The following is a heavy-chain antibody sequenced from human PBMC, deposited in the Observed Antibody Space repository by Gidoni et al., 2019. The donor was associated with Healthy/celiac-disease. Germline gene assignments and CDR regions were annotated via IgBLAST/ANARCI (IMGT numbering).Heavy chain of an antibody. CDR3: AKDVIAVAGGY. Sequence: QVWPVESGGGVVEPGRSLRLSCAASGFTFSSYGMHWVRQAPGKGLEWVAVISYDGSNKYYADSVKGRFTISRDNSKNTLYLQMNSLRAEDTAVYYCAKDVIAVAGGYWGQGTLVTVSS. D-gene: IGHD6-19*01. J-gene: IGHJ4*02. CDR2: ISYDGSNK. CDR1: GFTFSSYG. V-gene: IGHV3-30*18.